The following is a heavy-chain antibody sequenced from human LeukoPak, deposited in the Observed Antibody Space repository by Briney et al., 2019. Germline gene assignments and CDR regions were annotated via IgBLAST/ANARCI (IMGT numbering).Heavy chain of an antibody. CDR3: AKRYYYGSGSYGIDY. CDR1: GFTFSSYV. D-gene: IGHD3-10*01. J-gene: IGHJ4*02. Sequence: TGGSLRLSCAASGFTFSSYVMHWVRQAPGKGLEWVAFIRYDGSNKYYADSVKGRFTISRDNSKNTLYLQMNSLRAEDTAVYYCAKRYYYGSGSYGIDYWGQGTLVTVSS. CDR2: IRYDGSNK. V-gene: IGHV3-30*02.